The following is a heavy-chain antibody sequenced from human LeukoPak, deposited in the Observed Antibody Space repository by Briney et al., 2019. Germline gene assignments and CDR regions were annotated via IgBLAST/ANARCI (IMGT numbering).Heavy chain of an antibody. CDR1: GFTFSSYE. V-gene: IGHV3-23*01. D-gene: IGHD3-10*01. CDR3: AKSPYFYNSGRYVDV. Sequence: GGSLRLSCAASGFTFSSYEMNWVRQAPGKGLEWVSAISGSGGSTYYADSVKGRFTISRDNSKNTLYLQMNSLRAEDTAVYYCAKSPYFYNSGRYVDVWGKGTTVTVSS. CDR2: ISGSGGST. J-gene: IGHJ6*03.